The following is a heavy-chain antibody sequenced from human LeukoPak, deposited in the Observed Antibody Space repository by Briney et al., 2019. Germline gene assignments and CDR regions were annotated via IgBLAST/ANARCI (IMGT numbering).Heavy chain of an antibody. CDR2: ISSSSSYI. J-gene: IGHJ5*02. CDR1: GFTFSSYS. CDR3: AINDYGDHGVRFDP. Sequence: GGSLRLSCAASGFTFSSYSMNWVRQAPGKGLEWVSSISSSSSYIYYADSVKGRFTISRDNAKNSLYLQMNSLRAEDTAVYYCAINDYGDHGVRFDPWGQGTLVTVSS. V-gene: IGHV3-21*01. D-gene: IGHD4-17*01.